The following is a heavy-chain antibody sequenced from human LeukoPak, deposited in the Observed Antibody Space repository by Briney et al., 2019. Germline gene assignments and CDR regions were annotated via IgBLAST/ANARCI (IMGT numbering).Heavy chain of an antibody. CDR3: AKDLTHGDGGWEFVP. Sequence: ASLRLSCVASGFSLSGYVMSWVRQAPGKGPEGGSGIFSSGTTYYAASVKGRVTMSRDSSKNTLYLQLNSLRSEDTAIYSCAKDLTHGDGGWEFVPWGQGTLVTVSS. J-gene: IGHJ5*02. V-gene: IGHV3-23*05. CDR2: IFSSGTT. D-gene: IGHD4-17*01. CDR1: GFSLSGYV.